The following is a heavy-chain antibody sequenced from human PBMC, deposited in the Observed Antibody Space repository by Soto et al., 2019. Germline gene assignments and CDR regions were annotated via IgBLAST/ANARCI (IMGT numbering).Heavy chain of an antibody. CDR3: AKDRPLHYSEGDYYYYYGMDG. CDR2: INTNTGNP. J-gene: IGHJ6*02. V-gene: IGHV7-4-1*01. Sequence: ASVKVSCKASGYTFTSYAMNWVRQAPGQGLEWMGWINTNTGNPTYAQGFTGRFVFSLDTSVSTAYLQICSLKAEDTAVYYCAKDRPLHYSEGDYYYYYGMDGWGQGTTVTVSS. D-gene: IGHD4-4*01. CDR1: GYTFTSYA.